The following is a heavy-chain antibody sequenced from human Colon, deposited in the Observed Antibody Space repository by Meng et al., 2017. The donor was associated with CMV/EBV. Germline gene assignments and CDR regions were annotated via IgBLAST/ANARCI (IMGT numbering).Heavy chain of an antibody. Sequence: RHWGHRARRKGREWVALLLNSDKNKNCRDYVKDRFTISRNDSNNTLYLQKKYMTSADTAIYYCAKGPGGCCSGTRCYIDYFDKWGQGTLVTVSS. CDR2: LLNSDKNK. D-gene: IGHD2-2*02. J-gene: IGHJ4*02. V-gene: IGHV3-33*03. CDR3: AKGPGGCCSGTRCYIDYFDK.